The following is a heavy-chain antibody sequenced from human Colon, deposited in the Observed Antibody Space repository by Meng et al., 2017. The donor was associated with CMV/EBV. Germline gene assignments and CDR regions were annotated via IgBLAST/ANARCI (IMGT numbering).Heavy chain of an antibody. J-gene: IGHJ4*02. V-gene: IGHV1-2*02. CDR3: ARDWYPGDRRGSFDY. D-gene: IGHD3-22*01. Sequence: QVQQLQSGAEVKKPGASVKVSCKASEYTCTGYYMHWVRQAPGQGLEWMGWINPNSGGTNYAQKFQGRVTMTRDTSITTAYMELSRLRSDDTAVYYCARDWYPGDRRGSFDYWGQGTLVTVSS. CDR1: EYTCTGYY. CDR2: INPNSGGT.